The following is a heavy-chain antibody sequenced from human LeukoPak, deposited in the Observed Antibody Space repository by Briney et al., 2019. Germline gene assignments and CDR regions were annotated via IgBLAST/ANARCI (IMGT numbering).Heavy chain of an antibody. J-gene: IGHJ4*02. V-gene: IGHV4-39*07. CDR3: ARDRRQLELRGDFDY. D-gene: IGHD1-26*01. CDR1: GGSISSSSYY. CDR2: IYYSGRT. Sequence: SETLSLTCTVSGGSISSSSYYWGWIRQPPGKGLEWIVSIYYSGRTYYNPSLKSRVTISVDTSKNQFSLKLSSVTAADTAVYYCARDRRQLELRGDFDYWGQGTLVTVSS.